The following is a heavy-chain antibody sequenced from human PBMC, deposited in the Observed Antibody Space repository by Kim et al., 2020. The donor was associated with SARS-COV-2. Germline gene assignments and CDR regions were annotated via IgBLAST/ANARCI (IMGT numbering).Heavy chain of an antibody. Sequence: SETLSLTCTVSGGSISGYYWSWIRQPPGKGLEWIGYICYSGSTNYNPSLKSRVTISESTSKNQFSLNLSSVTAADTAIYYCARVRDGYFDYWGQGTLVTVSS. CDR3: ARVRDGYFDY. J-gene: IGHJ4*02. CDR2: ICYSGST. D-gene: IGHD3-10*01. V-gene: IGHV4-59*13. CDR1: GGSISGYY.